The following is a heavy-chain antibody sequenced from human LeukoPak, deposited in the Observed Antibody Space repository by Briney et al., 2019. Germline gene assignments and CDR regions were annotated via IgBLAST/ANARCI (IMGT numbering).Heavy chain of an antibody. D-gene: IGHD5-24*01. V-gene: IGHV3-11*04. CDR1: GFTFSDYY. CDR2: ISSSGSTI. Sequence: GGSLRLSCAASGFTFSDYYMSWLRQAPGKGLEWVSYISSSGSTIYYADSVKGRFTISRDNAKNSLYLQMNSLRAEDTAVYFCAKDRSRQQMWGTIKKWFDPWGQGTLVSVSS. CDR3: AKDRSRQQMWGTIKKWFDP. J-gene: IGHJ5*02.